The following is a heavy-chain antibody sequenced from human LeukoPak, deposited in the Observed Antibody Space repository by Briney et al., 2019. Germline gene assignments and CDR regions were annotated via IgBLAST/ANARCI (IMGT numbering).Heavy chain of an antibody. D-gene: IGHD3-3*01. V-gene: IGHV1-18*01. CDR2: ISAYNGNT. J-gene: IGHJ6*03. Sequence: ASVKVSCKASGYTFTGYGISWVRQAPGQGLEWMGWISAYNGNTNYAQKLQGRVTMTTDTSTSTAYMELRSLRSDDTAVYYCARGARPVSITIFGVVKAGYMDVWGKGTTVTVSS. CDR3: ARGARPVSITIFGVVKAGYMDV. CDR1: GYTFTGYG.